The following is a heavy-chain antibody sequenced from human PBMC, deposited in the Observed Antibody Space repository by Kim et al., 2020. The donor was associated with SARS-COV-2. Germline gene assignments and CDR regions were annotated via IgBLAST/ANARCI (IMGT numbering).Heavy chain of an antibody. D-gene: IGHD5-12*01. CDR3: ARSGYSGYDGIDY. J-gene: IGHJ4*02. Sequence: GGSLRLSCAASTFTFNVYWMTWVRQAPGRGLEWVANIKIDGSETYYGDSVKGRFTISRDNAKNSLYLEMNSLRAEDTAVYYCARSGYSGYDGIDYWGQGTLVTVSS. CDR2: IKIDGSET. V-gene: IGHV3-7*01. CDR1: TFTFNVYW.